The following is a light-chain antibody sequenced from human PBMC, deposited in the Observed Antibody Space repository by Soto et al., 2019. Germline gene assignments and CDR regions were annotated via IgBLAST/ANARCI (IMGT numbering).Light chain of an antibody. V-gene: IGLV1-40*01. CDR2: GNS. Sequence: QPVLTQPPSVSGAPGQRVTISCTGSSSNIGAGYDVHWYQQLPGTAPKLLIYGNSNRPSGVPDRFSGSKSGTSASLAITVLQAEDEADYYCQSYDSSLSGYVFGTGTKVTVL. J-gene: IGLJ1*01. CDR1: SSNIGAGYD. CDR3: QSYDSSLSGYV.